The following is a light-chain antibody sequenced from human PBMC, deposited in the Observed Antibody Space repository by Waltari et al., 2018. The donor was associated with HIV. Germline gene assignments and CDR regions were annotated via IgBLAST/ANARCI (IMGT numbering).Light chain of an antibody. CDR3: QHRSSWPPLT. Sequence: EIVLTQSPATLSLSPGARATLPCRASQSVSSYLAWYQQKPGQAPRLLIYAASNRATGIPARFSGSGSGTDFTLTISSLEPEDFAFYYCQHRSSWPPLTFGGGTKVEIK. CDR1: QSVSSY. CDR2: AAS. J-gene: IGKJ4*01. V-gene: IGKV3-11*01.